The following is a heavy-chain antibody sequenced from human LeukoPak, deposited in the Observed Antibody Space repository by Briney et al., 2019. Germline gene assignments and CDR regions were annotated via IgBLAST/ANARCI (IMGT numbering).Heavy chain of an antibody. V-gene: IGHV1-18*01. CDR3: ARISGSYCGGDCRATN. Sequence: VASVKVSCKASGYTFTSYGISWVRQAPGQGLEWMGLISAYNGNTNYAQKLQGRVTMTTDTSTSTAYMELRSLRSDDTAVYYCARISGSYCGGDCRATNWGQGTLVTVSS. CDR1: GYTFTSYG. CDR2: ISAYNGNT. J-gene: IGHJ4*02. D-gene: IGHD2-21*01.